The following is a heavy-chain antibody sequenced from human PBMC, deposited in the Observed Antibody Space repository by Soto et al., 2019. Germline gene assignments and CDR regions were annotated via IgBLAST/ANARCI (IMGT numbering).Heavy chain of an antibody. V-gene: IGHV1-8*01. CDR1: GYTFTSYD. CDR2: MNPNSGNT. J-gene: IGHJ4*02. D-gene: IGHD3-3*01. CDR3: ARGDGRGYFTIFGVAE. Sequence: QVQLVQSGAEVKKPGASAKVSCKASGYTFTSYDINWVRQATGQGLEWMGWMNPNSGNTGYAQKFQGRVTMTRNTSISTAYMELSSLRSEDTAVYYCARGDGRGYFTIFGVAEWGQGTLVTVSS.